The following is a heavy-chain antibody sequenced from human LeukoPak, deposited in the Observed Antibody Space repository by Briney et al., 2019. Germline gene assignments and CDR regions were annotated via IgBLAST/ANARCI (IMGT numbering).Heavy chain of an antibody. D-gene: IGHD2-2*01. V-gene: IGHV1-69*13. CDR3: ASSYCSSTSCYVPYNWFDP. Sequence: SVKVSRKASGGTFSSYAISWVRQAPGQGLEWMGGIIPIFGTANYAQKFQGRVTITADESTSTAYMELSSLRSEDTAVYYCASSYCSSTSCYVPYNWFDPWGQGTLVTVSS. CDR2: IIPIFGTA. J-gene: IGHJ5*02. CDR1: GGTFSSYA.